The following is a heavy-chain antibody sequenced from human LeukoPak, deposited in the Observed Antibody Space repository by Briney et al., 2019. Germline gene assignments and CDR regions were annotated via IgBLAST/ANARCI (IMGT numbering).Heavy chain of an antibody. CDR3: ARPLAVAGFDY. CDR2: ISAGTGNT. Sequence: GASVKVSCKASGYMFTKYALHWVRQAPGQRLEWMGWISAGTGNTKYSQKFQDRVTITRDTSASTAYMELSSLRSEDTAMYYCARPLAVAGFDYWGQGTLVTVSS. CDR1: GYMFTKYA. J-gene: IGHJ4*02. V-gene: IGHV1-3*01. D-gene: IGHD6-19*01.